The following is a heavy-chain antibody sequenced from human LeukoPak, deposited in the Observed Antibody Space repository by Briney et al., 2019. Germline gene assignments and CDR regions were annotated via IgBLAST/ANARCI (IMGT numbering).Heavy chain of an antibody. D-gene: IGHD3-10*01. V-gene: IGHV1-8*01. CDR1: GYTFTSYD. CDR2: MNPNSGNT. CDR3: ARRSRYYGSGTNWFDP. J-gene: IGHJ5*02. Sequence: GASVKVSCKASGYTFTSYDINWVRQATGQGLVWMGWMNPNSGNTGYAQNFQGRITMTRNTSISTAYMELSSLRSEDTAVYYCARRSRYYGSGTNWFDPWGQGTLVTVSS.